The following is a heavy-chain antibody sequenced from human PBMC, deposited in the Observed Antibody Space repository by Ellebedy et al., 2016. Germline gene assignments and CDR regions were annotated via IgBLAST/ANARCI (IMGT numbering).Heavy chain of an antibody. Sequence: GESLKISXEASGFSFRDFGMHWVRQAPGKGLEWVASIWSDGTHTYYPDSVKGRFTISRDNSKNTVYVQMNSLRAEDTAVYYCAREVSSGWYYFDNWGQGTLVTVSS. D-gene: IGHD6-19*01. CDR1: GFSFRDFG. J-gene: IGHJ4*02. CDR3: AREVSSGWYYFDN. CDR2: IWSDGTHT. V-gene: IGHV3-33*08.